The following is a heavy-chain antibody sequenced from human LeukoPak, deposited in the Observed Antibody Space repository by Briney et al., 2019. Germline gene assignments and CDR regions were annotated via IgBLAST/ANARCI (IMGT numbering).Heavy chain of an antibody. V-gene: IGHV4-39*01. Sequence: SETLSLTCTVSGGSISSSSYYWGWIRQPPGKGLEWIGSIYYSGSTYYNPSLKSRVTISVDTSKNQFSLKLSSVTAADTAVYYCARQGAARPVDWFDPWGRGTLVTVSS. D-gene: IGHD6-6*01. CDR1: GGSISSSSYY. CDR3: ARQGAARPVDWFDP. CDR2: IYYSGST. J-gene: IGHJ5*02.